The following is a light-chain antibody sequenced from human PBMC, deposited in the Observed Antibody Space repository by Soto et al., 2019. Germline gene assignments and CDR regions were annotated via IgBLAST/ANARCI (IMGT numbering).Light chain of an antibody. Sequence: QSVLTQPPSVSGAPGQRVTISCTGSSSNIGAGYDVHWYQQLPGTAPKLLIYGNSNRPSGVPDRFSGSKSGTSASLAITGLQAEDEAGYYCQSYDSSLSGCVVFGGGTKLTVL. J-gene: IGLJ2*01. CDR1: SSNIGAGYD. V-gene: IGLV1-40*01. CDR3: QSYDSSLSGCVV. CDR2: GNS.